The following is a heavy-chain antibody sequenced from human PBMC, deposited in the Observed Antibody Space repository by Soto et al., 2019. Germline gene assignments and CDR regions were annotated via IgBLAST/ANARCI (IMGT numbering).Heavy chain of an antibody. CDR1: GFTFSTYA. CDR3: AKRYGSSSWYKAFDI. J-gene: IGHJ3*02. CDR2: VTGSSGST. Sequence: PGGSLRLSCAASGFTFSTYAMSWVRQAPGKGLEWVSAVTGSSGSTYYADSVKGRFTISRDNSKNTLYLQMNSLRAEDTAVYYCAKRYGSSSWYKAFDIWGQGTMVTVSS. V-gene: IGHV3-23*01. D-gene: IGHD6-13*01.